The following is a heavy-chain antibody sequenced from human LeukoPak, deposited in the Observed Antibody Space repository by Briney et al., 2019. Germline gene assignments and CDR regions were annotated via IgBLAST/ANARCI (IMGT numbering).Heavy chain of an antibody. Sequence: ASVKVSCKASGYTFPGYYMHWVRQAPGQGLEWMGWINPNSGGTNYAQKFQGRVTMTRDTSISTAYMELSRLRSDDTAVYYCAREHSSSSGRVFDYWGQGTLVTVSS. CDR1: GYTFPGYY. D-gene: IGHD6-6*01. V-gene: IGHV1-2*02. J-gene: IGHJ4*02. CDR3: AREHSSSSGRVFDY. CDR2: INPNSGGT.